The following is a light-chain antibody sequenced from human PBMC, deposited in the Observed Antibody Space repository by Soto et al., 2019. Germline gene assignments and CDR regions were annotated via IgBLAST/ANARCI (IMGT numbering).Light chain of an antibody. Sequence: EVVLTQSASTLSVSAGEGVTLSWGASQGIGDTLAWYQHKHGQTPRLLIYDTSTRATGVPARFSGSGYGPEFNLTINSLQSEDFAMYYCQPYNNWPLTFGGGTKVDIK. J-gene: IGKJ4*01. CDR2: DTS. CDR1: QGIGDT. CDR3: QPYNNWPLT. V-gene: IGKV3-15*01.